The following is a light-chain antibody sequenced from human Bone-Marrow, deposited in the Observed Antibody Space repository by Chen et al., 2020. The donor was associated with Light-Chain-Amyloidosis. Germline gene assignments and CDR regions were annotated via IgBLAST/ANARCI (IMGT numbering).Light chain of an antibody. Sequence: NFILTQPHSVSESPGKTVLISCTRSSGSIATNDVQWYQQRPGSSPTTVIYEDDQRPSGVPDRFSGSIDRSSNAASLTISGLKTEDEADYYCQSYQGSSQGVFGGGTKLTVL. V-gene: IGLV6-57*01. J-gene: IGLJ3*02. CDR1: SGSIATND. CDR3: QSYQGSSQGV. CDR2: EDD.